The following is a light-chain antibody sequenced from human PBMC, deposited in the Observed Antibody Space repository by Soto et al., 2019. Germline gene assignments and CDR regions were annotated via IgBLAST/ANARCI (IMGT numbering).Light chain of an antibody. CDR3: SSYTSSTAYV. J-gene: IGLJ1*01. V-gene: IGLV2-14*01. CDR2: DVT. Sequence: QSALTQPASVSGSPGQSITISCTGTSSDVGGYDYVSWYQQHPGKAPKLMIYDVTNRPSGVSTRFSGSKAGNTASLTISGLQAEDEASYYCSSYTSSTAYVFGTGTKVTVL. CDR1: SSDVGGYDY.